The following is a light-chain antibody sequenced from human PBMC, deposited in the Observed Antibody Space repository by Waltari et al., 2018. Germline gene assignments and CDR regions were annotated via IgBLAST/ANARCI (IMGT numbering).Light chain of an antibody. CDR3: EQHDNLPIT. V-gene: IGKV1-33*01. J-gene: IGKJ5*01. CDR2: NPS. Sequence: DIQMTQSPSSLSASVGYRVTITCQASQDTNNCLNWYQQKPGKAPTIVISNPSNLETGVPSTYSGGGSGTYYTFTITSLQPEDIATYYCEQHDNLPITFGQGTRLEI. CDR1: QDTNNC.